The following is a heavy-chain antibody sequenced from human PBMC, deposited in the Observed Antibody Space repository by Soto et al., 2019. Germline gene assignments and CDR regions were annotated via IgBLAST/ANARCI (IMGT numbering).Heavy chain of an antibody. V-gene: IGHV2-5*01. CDR1: GFSLTSSIVG. D-gene: IGHD3-22*01. Sequence: SGPTLVNPTQTLTLTCTFSGFSLTSSIVGVGWIRQPPGKALEWLALTYWNDDKRYSPSLKSRLTITKDTSKNQVVLTMTNMDPVDTATYYCAHLWYDRPGPTFDYWGQGTLVTVSS. J-gene: IGHJ4*02. CDR3: AHLWYDRPGPTFDY. CDR2: TYWNDDK.